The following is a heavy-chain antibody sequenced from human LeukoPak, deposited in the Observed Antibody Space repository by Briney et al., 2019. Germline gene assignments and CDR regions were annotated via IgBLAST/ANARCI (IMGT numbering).Heavy chain of an antibody. J-gene: IGHJ4*02. Sequence: PGGSLRLSCAASGFTFDDYAMHWVRQAPGKGLEWVSGISWNSGSIGYADSVKGRFTISRDNAKNSLYLQMNSLRAEDTALYYCAKGLGPGGPGYSSSWYYFDYWGQGTLVTVSS. CDR2: ISWNSGSI. V-gene: IGHV3-9*01. CDR1: GFTFDDYA. D-gene: IGHD6-13*01. CDR3: AKGLGPGGPGYSSSWYYFDY.